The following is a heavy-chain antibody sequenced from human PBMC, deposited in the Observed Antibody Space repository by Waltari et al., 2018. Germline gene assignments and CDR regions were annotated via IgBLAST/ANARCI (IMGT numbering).Heavy chain of an antibody. CDR2: ISYDGSNK. V-gene: IGHV3-30*01. CDR3: ARDRSIVLPGWFDP. CDR1: GFTFSSYA. D-gene: IGHD6-6*01. Sequence: QVQLVESGGGVVKPGRYLRLSCAAPGFTFSSYAMHWVRQAPGKGLEWVAVISYDGSNKYYADSVKGRFTISRDNSKNTLYLQMNSLRAEDTAVYYCARDRSIVLPGWFDPWGQGTLVTVSS. J-gene: IGHJ5*02.